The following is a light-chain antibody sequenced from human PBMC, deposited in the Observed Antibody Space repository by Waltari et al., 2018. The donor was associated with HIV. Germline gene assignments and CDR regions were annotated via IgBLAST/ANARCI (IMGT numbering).Light chain of an antibody. CDR1: NIGTTA. Sequence: SYVLTQPPSVSAAPGQTARLTCGGNNIGTTAVHWYQQKPAQAPVLVVYDDSDRPSGIPERFSGSNSGNTATLTISRVEAGDEADYYCQVWEESSDHVVFGGGTRLTVL. J-gene: IGLJ2*01. CDR3: QVWEESSDHVV. CDR2: DDS. V-gene: IGLV3-21*02.